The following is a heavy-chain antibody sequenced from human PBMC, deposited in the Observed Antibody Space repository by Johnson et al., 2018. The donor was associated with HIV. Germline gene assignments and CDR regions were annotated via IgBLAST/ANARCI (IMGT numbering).Heavy chain of an antibody. V-gene: IGHV3-30*04. D-gene: IGHD3-3*01. Sequence: QVQLVESGGGVVQPGRSLRLSCAASGFTFSSYAMHWVRQAPGKGLEWVAVISYDGSNRYYADSVKGRFTISRDNSKNTLVLQMNSLRVEDTAVYYCARAQTYYDFWSGYDALDIWGQGTMVTGSS. CDR2: ISYDGSNR. J-gene: IGHJ3*02. CDR1: GFTFSSYA. CDR3: ARAQTYYDFWSGYDALDI.